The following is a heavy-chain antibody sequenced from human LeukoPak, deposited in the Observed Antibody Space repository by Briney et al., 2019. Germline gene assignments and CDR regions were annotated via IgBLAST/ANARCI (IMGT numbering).Heavy chain of an antibody. D-gene: IGHD1-26*01. V-gene: IGHV3-48*01. CDR1: GFTFGSFS. CDR2: IGSSSSTI. CDR3: ARVGGRGLDY. Sequence: GGSLRLTCAASGFTFGSFSMSWVRQAPEMGLEWASYIGSSSSTIYYADSVKCRFTISRDNVKKSLYLQMNSLRAEDTAVYYCARVGGRGLDYWGHGTLVTVPS. J-gene: IGHJ4*01.